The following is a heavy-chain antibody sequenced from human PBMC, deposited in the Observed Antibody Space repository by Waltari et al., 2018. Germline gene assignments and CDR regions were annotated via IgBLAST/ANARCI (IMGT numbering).Heavy chain of an antibody. CDR1: GGTFSSYA. Sequence: QVQLVQSGAEVKKPGSSVKVSCKASGGTFSSYAISWVRQAPGQGLEWMGRIIPIFGAANYAQKFQGRVTITADKSTSTAYMELSSLRSEDTAVYYCARDTVLATTLGGDWYFDLWGRGTLVTVSS. CDR3: ARDTVLATTLGGDWYFDL. CDR2: IIPIFGAA. V-gene: IGHV1-69*13. D-gene: IGHD3-16*01. J-gene: IGHJ2*01.